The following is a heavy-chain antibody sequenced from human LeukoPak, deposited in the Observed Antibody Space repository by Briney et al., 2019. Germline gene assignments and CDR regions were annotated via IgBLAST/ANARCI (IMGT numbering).Heavy chain of an antibody. J-gene: IGHJ4*02. Sequence: SETLSLTRTVSDGSVSSRTYYWGWIRQPPGKGLEWIGSIYYSGSTYYNPSLKSRVTISVDTSKSQFSLKLTYVTAADAAVYYCARRAYSYGCWVYWGQGTLVTVSS. CDR3: ARRAYSYGCWVY. V-gene: IGHV4-39*01. CDR1: DGSVSSRTYY. CDR2: IYYSGST. D-gene: IGHD5-18*01.